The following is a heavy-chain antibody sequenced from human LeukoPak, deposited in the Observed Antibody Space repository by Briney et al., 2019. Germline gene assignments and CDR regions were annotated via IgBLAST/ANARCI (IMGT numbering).Heavy chain of an antibody. CDR2: IYYSGST. V-gene: IGHV4-39*01. J-gene: IGHJ5*02. CDR1: GGSISSSSYY. Sequence: SETLSLTCTVSGGSISSSSYYWGWIRQPPGKGLEWIGSIYYSGSTYYNPSLKSRVTISVDTSKNQFSLKLSSVTAADTAVYYCARHRQYDYGDYPNWFDPWGQGTLDTVSS. D-gene: IGHD4-17*01. CDR3: ARHRQYDYGDYPNWFDP.